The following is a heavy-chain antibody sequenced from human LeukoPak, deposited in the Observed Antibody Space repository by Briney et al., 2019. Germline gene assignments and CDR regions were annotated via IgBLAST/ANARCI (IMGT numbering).Heavy chain of an antibody. CDR3: AREGSAADDFDY. Sequence: PPGGSLRLSCAASGFTFSTYSMNWVRQAPGKGLEWVSYISTSSGTMYYADSVKGRFTISRDNAQNSLYLQMNSLTAEDTAVYYCAREGSAADDFDYWGQGTLVTVS. CDR1: GFTFSTYS. D-gene: IGHD2-2*01. V-gene: IGHV3-48*04. J-gene: IGHJ4*02. CDR2: ISTSSGTM.